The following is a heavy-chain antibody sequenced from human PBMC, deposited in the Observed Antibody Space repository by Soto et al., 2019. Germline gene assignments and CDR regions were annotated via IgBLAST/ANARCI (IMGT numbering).Heavy chain of an antibody. CDR3: AKDIDTMVRVPFSYCMVV. D-gene: IGHD3-10*01. Sequence: GGSLRLSCAASGFTFSSSGMHWVRQAPGKGLEWVAVISYDANNKYYLDSVKGRFTISRDNSKNTVYLEMNSLRAEDTAVYYCAKDIDTMVRVPFSYCMVVWGPATTVTVS. J-gene: IGHJ6*02. CDR1: GFTFSSSG. CDR2: ISYDANNK. V-gene: IGHV3-30*18.